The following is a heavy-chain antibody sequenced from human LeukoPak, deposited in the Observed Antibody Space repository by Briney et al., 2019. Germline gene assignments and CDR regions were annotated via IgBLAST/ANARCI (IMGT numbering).Heavy chain of an antibody. Sequence: GGSLRLSCAASGFTFSSYWMSWVRQAPGKGLEWVANIKQDGSEKYYVDSVKGRFTISRDNAKNSLYLQMNSLRAEDTAVYYCARDGPLRDWWELPTLGDYWGQGTLVTVSS. CDR3: ARDGPLRDWWELPTLGDY. J-gene: IGHJ4*02. D-gene: IGHD1-26*01. V-gene: IGHV3-7*03. CDR2: IKQDGSEK. CDR1: GFTFSSYW.